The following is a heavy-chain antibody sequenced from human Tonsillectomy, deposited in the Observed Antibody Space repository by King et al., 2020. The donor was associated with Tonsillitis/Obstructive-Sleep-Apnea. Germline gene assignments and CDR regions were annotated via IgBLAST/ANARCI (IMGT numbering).Heavy chain of an antibody. J-gene: IGHJ4*02. CDR3: ARDYYYDSSGYYYFVY. CDR1: GYTFTSYY. CDR2: INPSGGST. Sequence: QLVQSGAEVKKPGASVKVSCKASGYTFTSYYMHWVRQAPGQGLEWMGIINPSGGSTSYAQKFQGRVTMTRDTSTSTVYMELSSLRSEDTAVYYCARDYYYDSSGYYYFVYWGQGTLVTVSS. V-gene: IGHV1-46*01. D-gene: IGHD3-22*01.